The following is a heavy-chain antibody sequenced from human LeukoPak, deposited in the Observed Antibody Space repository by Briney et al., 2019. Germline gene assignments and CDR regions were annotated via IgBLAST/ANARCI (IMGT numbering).Heavy chain of an antibody. CDR3: ARGSCSSTSCYAATSYYFDY. Sequence: SETLSLTCAVYGGSFSGYYWSWLRQPPGKGLEWIGEINHSGSTNYNPSLKSRVTISVDTSKNQFSLKLSSVTAADTAVYYCARGSCSSTSCYAATSYYFDYWGQGTLVTVSS. V-gene: IGHV4-34*01. CDR1: GGSFSGYY. D-gene: IGHD2-2*01. CDR2: INHSGST. J-gene: IGHJ4*02.